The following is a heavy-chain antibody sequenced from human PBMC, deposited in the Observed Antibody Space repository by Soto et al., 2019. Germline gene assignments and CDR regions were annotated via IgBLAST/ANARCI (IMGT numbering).Heavy chain of an antibody. D-gene: IGHD1-20*01. V-gene: IGHV3-48*01. J-gene: IGHJ4*02. Sequence: GGSLRLSCAASGFTFSTYPMNWVRQAPGKGLEWVSYISSSTSTIYYADSVKGRFTISRDHAKNSLYLQMNSLRPDDTSLHYCARDHNWAFDYWAPGT. CDR3: ARDHNWAFDY. CDR1: GFTFSTYP. CDR2: ISSSTSTI.